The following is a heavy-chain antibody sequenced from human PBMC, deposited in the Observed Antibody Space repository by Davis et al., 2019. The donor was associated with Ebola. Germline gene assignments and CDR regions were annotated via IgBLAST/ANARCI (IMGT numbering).Heavy chain of an antibody. J-gene: IGHJ6*04. D-gene: IGHD6-6*01. CDR3: ARVWQLAYYYYGMDV. V-gene: IGHV7-4-1*02. Sequence: ASVKVSCKASGYTFTSYAMNWVRQAPGQGLEWMGWINTNTGNPTYAQGFTGRFVFSLDTSVSTAYLQISSLKAEDTAVYYCARVWQLAYYYYGMDVWGKGTTVTVSS. CDR1: GYTFTSYA. CDR2: INTNTGNP.